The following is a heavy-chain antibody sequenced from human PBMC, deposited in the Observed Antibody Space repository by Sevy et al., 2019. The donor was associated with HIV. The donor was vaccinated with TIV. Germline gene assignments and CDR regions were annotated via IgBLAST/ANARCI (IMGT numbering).Heavy chain of an antibody. CDR3: ARDRKYPLYYFDY. J-gene: IGHJ4*02. D-gene: IGHD6-6*01. CDR1: GYSIRNGYY. CDR2: ILHSGIT. Sequence: SETLSLTCTVSGYSIRNGYYWAWIRQPPGKGLEGIGSILHSGITHYNPSLKSRVIISVDTSKNQFSLELSSVTAADTAMYYCARDRKYPLYYFDYWGQGILVTVSS. V-gene: IGHV4-38-2*02.